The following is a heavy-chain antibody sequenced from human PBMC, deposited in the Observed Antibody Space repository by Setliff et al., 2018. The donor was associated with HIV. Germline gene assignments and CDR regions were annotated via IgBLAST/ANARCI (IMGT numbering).Heavy chain of an antibody. Sequence: SETLSLTCTVPAGSISSYYWSWIRQPPGKGLEWIGYIYHSGSTNYNPSLKGRVTISVDTSKDQFSLNLRSVTAADTAVYYCARALSAAGLAWFDPWGQGTLVTVSS. V-gene: IGHV4-59*01. CDR1: AGSISSYY. J-gene: IGHJ5*02. D-gene: IGHD6-13*01. CDR3: ARALSAAGLAWFDP. CDR2: IYHSGST.